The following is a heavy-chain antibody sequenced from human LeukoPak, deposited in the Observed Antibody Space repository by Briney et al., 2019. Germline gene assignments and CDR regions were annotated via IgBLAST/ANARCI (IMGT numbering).Heavy chain of an antibody. D-gene: IGHD5-24*01. CDR1: GYTFTSYG. Sequence: GASVKVSCKASGYTFTSYGISWVRQAPGQGLEWMGWISAYNGNTNYAQKLQGRVTMTTDTSTSTAYMELRSLRSDDTAVYYCARGIEGVQRWLQFTFDYWGQGTLVTVSS. V-gene: IGHV1-18*01. J-gene: IGHJ4*02. CDR2: ISAYNGNT. CDR3: ARGIEGVQRWLQFTFDY.